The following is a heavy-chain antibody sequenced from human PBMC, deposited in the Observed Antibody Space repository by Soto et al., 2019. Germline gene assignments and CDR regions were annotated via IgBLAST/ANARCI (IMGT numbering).Heavy chain of an antibody. D-gene: IGHD3-10*01. J-gene: IGHJ4*02. CDR3: ARDDEEGRYCDLGY. CDR1: GFTISNYI. Sequence: QVQLVESGGGVVQPGRSLRLSCAASGFTISNYIMHWVRQAPGKGLEWVAMILHDGNNKYYADSVKGRFTISRDNSKNTLDLQMNSLRTEDTAMYYCARDDEEGRYCDLGYWGQGTLGTVSS. V-gene: IGHV3-30-3*01. CDR2: ILHDGNNK.